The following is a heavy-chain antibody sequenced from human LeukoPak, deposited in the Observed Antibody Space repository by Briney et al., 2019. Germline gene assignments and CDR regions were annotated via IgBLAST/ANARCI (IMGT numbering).Heavy chain of an antibody. V-gene: IGHV1-46*01. CDR1: GYTFTSYY. CDR3: ASYSGSYFEDYYYYYYMDV. CDR2: INPSGGST. Sequence: ASVKVSCMASGYTFTSYYMHWVRQAPGQGLEWMGIINPSGGSTSYAQKFQGRVTMTRDMSTSTVYMELSSLRSEDTAVYYCASYSGSYFEDYYYYYYMDVWGKGTTVTVSS. D-gene: IGHD1-26*01. J-gene: IGHJ6*03.